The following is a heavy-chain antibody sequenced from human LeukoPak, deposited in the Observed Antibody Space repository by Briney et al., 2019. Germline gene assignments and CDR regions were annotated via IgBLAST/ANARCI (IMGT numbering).Heavy chain of an antibody. J-gene: IGHJ6*02. CDR1: GFTFDDYG. CDR3: ARDVKAHSPYYYYGMDV. CDR2: INWNGGST. Sequence: GGSLRLSCAASGFTFDDYGMSWVRQAPGKGLEWVSGINWNGGSTGYADSVKGRFTISRGDAKNSLYLQMNSLRAEDTALYHCARDVKAHSPYYYYGMDVWGQGTTVTVSS. V-gene: IGHV3-20*01. D-gene: IGHD3-3*02.